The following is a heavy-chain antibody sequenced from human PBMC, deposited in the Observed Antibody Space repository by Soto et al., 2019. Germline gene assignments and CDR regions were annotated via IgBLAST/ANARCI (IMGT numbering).Heavy chain of an antibody. D-gene: IGHD3-3*01. Sequence: GASVKISCKTSGYTFTRNGISWVRQAPGQGLEWMGWISPNSGNTKYAQKLQGRVIMTTDTSTSTAYMELRSLRSDDTAVYYCAKVRFLEMDVWGQGTTVTVSS. J-gene: IGHJ6*02. CDR3: AKVRFLEMDV. V-gene: IGHV1-18*01. CDR1: GYTFTRNG. CDR2: ISPNSGNT.